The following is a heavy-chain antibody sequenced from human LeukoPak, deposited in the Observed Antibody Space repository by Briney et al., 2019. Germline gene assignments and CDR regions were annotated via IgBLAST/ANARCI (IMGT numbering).Heavy chain of an antibody. Sequence: SETLSLTCTVSGGSISSYYWSWIRQPPGKGLEWIGSIYHSGSTYYNPSLKSRVTISVDTSKNQFSLKLSSVTAADTAVYYCARSMYSPYSSSFWFDPWGQGTLVTVSS. V-gene: IGHV4-59*08. J-gene: IGHJ5*02. D-gene: IGHD6-6*01. CDR1: GGSISSYY. CDR3: ARSMYSPYSSSFWFDP. CDR2: IYHSGST.